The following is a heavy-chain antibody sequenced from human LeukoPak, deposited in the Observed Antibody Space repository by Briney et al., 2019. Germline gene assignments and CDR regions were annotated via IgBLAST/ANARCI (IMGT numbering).Heavy chain of an antibody. CDR3: ARGRDYGDYESGDY. Sequence: ASVKVSRKASGYTFTSYDINWVRQATGQGLEWMGWMNPNSGNTGYAQKFQGRVTMTRNTSISTAYMELSSLRSEDTAVYYCARGRDYGDYESGDYWGQGTLVTVSS. CDR1: GYTFTSYD. D-gene: IGHD4-17*01. CDR2: MNPNSGNT. J-gene: IGHJ4*02. V-gene: IGHV1-8*01.